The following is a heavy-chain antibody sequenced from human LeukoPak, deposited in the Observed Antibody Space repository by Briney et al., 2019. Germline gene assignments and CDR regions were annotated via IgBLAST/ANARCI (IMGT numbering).Heavy chain of an antibody. CDR1: GLTFSSYG. D-gene: IGHD1-1*01. V-gene: IGHV3-23*01. J-gene: IGHJ4*02. CDR3: AKEGTFTAHY. Sequence: GGTLRLSCAASGLTFSSYGMSWVRQAPGRGLEWVSSIRRSGENTYYGDAVKGRFTISRDNSKNTLYLQMNSLRAEDTAVYYCAKEGTFTAHYWGQGTLVTVSS. CDR2: IRRSGENT.